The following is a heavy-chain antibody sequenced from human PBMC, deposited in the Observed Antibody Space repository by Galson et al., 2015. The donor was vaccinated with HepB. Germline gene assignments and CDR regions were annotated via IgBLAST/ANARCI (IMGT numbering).Heavy chain of an antibody. D-gene: IGHD2-2*01. CDR1: GFTFSSYA. CDR2: IKSKTDGGTT. V-gene: IGHV3-15*01. J-gene: IGHJ4*02. Sequence: SLRLSCAASGFTFSSYAMGWVRQAPGKGLEWVGRIKSKTDGGTTDYAAPVKGRFTISRDDSKNTLYLQMNSLKTEDTAVYYCTAPRMYQLLPSNYWGQGTLVTVSS. CDR3: TAPRMYQLLPSNY.